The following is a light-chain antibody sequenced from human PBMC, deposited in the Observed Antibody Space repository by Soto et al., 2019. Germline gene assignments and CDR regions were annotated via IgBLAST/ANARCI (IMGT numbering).Light chain of an antibody. V-gene: IGKV1-6*01. CDR2: AAS. CDR3: LQEYNYPRT. J-gene: IGKJ1*01. Sequence: AIQMTQSPSSLSASVGDRVTITCRASQGIRNDLAWYQQRPGKAPKLLIYAASTLQSGVPSRFSGNESGTEFTLTISSLQPEDFATYYCLQEYNYPRTFGQGTKVEIK. CDR1: QGIRND.